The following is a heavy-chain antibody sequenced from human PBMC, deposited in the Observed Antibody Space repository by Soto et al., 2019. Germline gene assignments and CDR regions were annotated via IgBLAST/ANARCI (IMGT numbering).Heavy chain of an antibody. V-gene: IGHV4-34*01. CDR3: AGALVIVGALGRNYYYGMDV. CDR2: INHSGST. CDR1: GGSFSGYY. D-gene: IGHD1-26*01. J-gene: IGHJ6*02. Sequence: PSETLSLTCAVYGGSFSGYYWSWIRQPPGKGLEWIGEINHSGSTNYNPSLKSRVTISVDTSKNQFSLKLSSVTAADTAVYYCAGALVIVGALGRNYYYGMDVWGQGTTVTVSS.